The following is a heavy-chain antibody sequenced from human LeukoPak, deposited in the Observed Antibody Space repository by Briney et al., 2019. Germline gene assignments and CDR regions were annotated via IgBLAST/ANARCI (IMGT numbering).Heavy chain of an antibody. D-gene: IGHD6-6*01. CDR1: GFTFSDHY. J-gene: IGHJ6*02. CDR2: TGNKANSYTT. V-gene: IGHV3-72*01. CDR3: GRGGYSSSSFYGMDV. Sequence: GGSLRLSCAASGFTFSDHYMEWVRQAPGKGLEWIGHTGNKANSYTTEYAASVKGRFSISRDDSKNTLYLQMNSLKTEDTAVYYCGRGGYSSSSFYGMDVWGQGTTVTVSS.